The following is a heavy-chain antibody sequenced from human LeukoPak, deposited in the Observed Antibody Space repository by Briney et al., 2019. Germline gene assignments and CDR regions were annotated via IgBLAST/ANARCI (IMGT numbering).Heavy chain of an antibody. CDR3: ARVLRYFDWLSPPDY. CDR2: ISSSSSTI. D-gene: IGHD3-9*01. CDR1: GFTFSSYS. V-gene: IGHV3-48*01. Sequence: GGSLRLSCAASGFTFSSYSMNWVRQAPGKGLEWVSYISSSSSTIYYADSVKGRFTISRDNAKNSLYLQMDSLRAEDTAVYYCARVLRYFDWLSPPDYWGQGTLVTVSS. J-gene: IGHJ4*02.